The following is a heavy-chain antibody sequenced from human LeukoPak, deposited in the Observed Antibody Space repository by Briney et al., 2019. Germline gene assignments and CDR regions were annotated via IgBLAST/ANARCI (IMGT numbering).Heavy chain of an antibody. CDR3: ARGGIQLWFYY. Sequence: SETLSLTCTVSGGSISSYYWSWIRQPPGKGLEWIGYIYYSGSTNYNPSLKSRVTISVDTPKNQSSLKLSSVTAADTAVYYCARGGIQLWFYYWGQGTLVTVSS. CDR1: GGSISSYY. V-gene: IGHV4-59*01. CDR2: IYYSGST. J-gene: IGHJ4*02. D-gene: IGHD5-18*01.